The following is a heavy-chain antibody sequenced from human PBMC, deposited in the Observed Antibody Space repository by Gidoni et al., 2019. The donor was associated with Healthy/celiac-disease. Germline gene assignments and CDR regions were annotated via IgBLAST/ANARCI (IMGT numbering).Heavy chain of an antibody. D-gene: IGHD2-21*02. J-gene: IGHJ3*02. V-gene: IGHV3-33*06. CDR3: AKYGGNSDAFDI. CDR2: IWYDGSNK. Sequence: QVQLVESGGGVVQPGRSLSPSCAASGFTFRSYGMHWVRQAPGTGLAWVAVIWYDGSNKYYADSVKGRFTISRDNSKNTLYLQMNSLRAEDTAVYYCAKYGGNSDAFDIWGQGTMVTVSS. CDR1: GFTFRSYG.